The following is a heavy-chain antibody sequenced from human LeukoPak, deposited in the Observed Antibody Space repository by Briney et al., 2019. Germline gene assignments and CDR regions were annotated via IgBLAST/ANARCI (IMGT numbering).Heavy chain of an antibody. V-gene: IGHV1-69*13. CDR3: ARDESGELLSNWFDP. CDR2: IIPIFGTA. CDR1: GGTFSSYA. J-gene: IGHJ5*02. Sequence: VASVKVSCKASGGTFSSYAISWVRQAPGQGLEWMGGIIPIFGTANYAQKFQGRVTITADESTSTAYMELSSLRSEDTAVYYCARDESGELLSNWFDPWGQGTLVTVSS. D-gene: IGHD1-26*01.